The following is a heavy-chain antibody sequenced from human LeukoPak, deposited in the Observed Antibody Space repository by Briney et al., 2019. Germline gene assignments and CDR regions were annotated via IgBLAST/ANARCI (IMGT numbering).Heavy chain of an antibody. V-gene: IGHV3-23*01. J-gene: IGHJ4*02. CDR2: ISGSGGST. CDR3: ARESLGMRRRYFDY. CDR1: GFTFSSYA. D-gene: IGHD7-27*01. Sequence: GGSLRLSCAASGFTFSSYAMSWVRQAPGKGLEWVSAISGSGGSTYYADSVKGRLTISRDNSKNTLYLQMNSLRAEDTAVYYCARESLGMRRRYFDYWGQGTLVTVSS.